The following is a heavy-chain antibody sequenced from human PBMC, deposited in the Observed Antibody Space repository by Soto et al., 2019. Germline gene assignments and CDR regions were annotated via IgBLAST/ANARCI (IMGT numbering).Heavy chain of an antibody. CDR2: INPNSGGT. Sequence: ASVKVSCKASGYTFTGYYMHWVRQAPGQGLEWMGWINPNSGGTHYAQKFQGWVTMTRDTSISTAYMELSRPRSDDTAVYYCASAPWYYYYMDVWGKGTTVTVSS. V-gene: IGHV1-2*04. J-gene: IGHJ6*03. CDR1: GYTFTGYY. CDR3: ASAPWYYYYMDV.